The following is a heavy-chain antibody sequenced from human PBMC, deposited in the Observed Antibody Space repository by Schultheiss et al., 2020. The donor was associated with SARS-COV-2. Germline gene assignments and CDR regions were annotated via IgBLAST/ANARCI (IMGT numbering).Heavy chain of an antibody. CDR2: ISGSGGST. D-gene: IGHD3-3*01. V-gene: IGHV3-23*01. Sequence: GGSLRLSCAASGFTFSSYAMSWVRQAPGKGLEWVSAISGSGGSTYYADSVKGRFTISRDNSKNTLYLQMNSLRAEDTAVYYCAKQDKVFGVVSRGDYFDYWGQGTLVTGSS. CDR3: AKQDKVFGVVSRGDYFDY. J-gene: IGHJ4*02. CDR1: GFTFSSYA.